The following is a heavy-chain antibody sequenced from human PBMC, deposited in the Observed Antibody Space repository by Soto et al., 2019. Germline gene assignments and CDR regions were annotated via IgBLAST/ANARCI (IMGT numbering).Heavy chain of an antibody. J-gene: IGHJ6*03. CDR2: MNLNSGNT. V-gene: IGHV1-8*01. D-gene: IGHD4-17*01. CDR1: GYTFTSYD. Sequence: QVQLVQSGAEVTKPGASVKVSCKASGYTFTSYDITWVRQATGQGLEWMGWMNLNSGNTIYAQKFRGRVTMTRNTSIRTAYMELSSLRSENTAVYYCARGRCVTRYYYYLDVWGKGTTVTVSS. CDR3: ARGRCVTRYYYYLDV.